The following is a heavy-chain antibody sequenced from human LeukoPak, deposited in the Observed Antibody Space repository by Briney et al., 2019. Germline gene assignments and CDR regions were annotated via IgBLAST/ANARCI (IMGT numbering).Heavy chain of an antibody. CDR2: ISGSGGST. CDR1: GITFTSYA. J-gene: IGHJ2*01. CDR3: ARGSGGYWYFDL. Sequence: GGSLRLSCAAPGITFTSYAMSWVRQAPGKGLEWVSSISGSGGSTYYADSVKGRFTISRDNAKNSLYLQMNSLRAEDTAVYYCARGSGGYWYFDLWGRGTLVTVSS. V-gene: IGHV3-23*01. D-gene: IGHD3-10*01.